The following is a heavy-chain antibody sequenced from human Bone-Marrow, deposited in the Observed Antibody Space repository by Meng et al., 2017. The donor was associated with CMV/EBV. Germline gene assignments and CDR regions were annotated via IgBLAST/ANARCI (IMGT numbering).Heavy chain of an antibody. V-gene: IGHV4-34*01. Sequence: ESLKISCAVYGGSFSGYYWSWIRQPPGKGLEWIGEINHSGSTNYNPSLKSRVTISVDTSKNQFYLKLSSVTAADTAVYYCARDSSSPDYGIDVWGQRTTVTVSS. D-gene: IGHD6-6*01. CDR2: INHSGST. CDR3: ARDSSSPDYGIDV. CDR1: GGSFSGYY. J-gene: IGHJ6*02.